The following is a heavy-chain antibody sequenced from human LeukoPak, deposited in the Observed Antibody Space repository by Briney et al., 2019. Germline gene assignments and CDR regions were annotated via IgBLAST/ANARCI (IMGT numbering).Heavy chain of an antibody. J-gene: IGHJ4*02. Sequence: GGSLRLSCAASGFTFDDYAMHWVRQAPGKGLEWVSLISWDGGSTYYADSVKGRFTISRDNSKNSLYLQMNSLRAEDTAVYYCARDGSSPPGHFDYWGQGTLVTVSS. V-gene: IGHV3-43D*04. CDR1: GFTFDDYA. CDR2: ISWDGGST. CDR3: ARDGSSPPGHFDY.